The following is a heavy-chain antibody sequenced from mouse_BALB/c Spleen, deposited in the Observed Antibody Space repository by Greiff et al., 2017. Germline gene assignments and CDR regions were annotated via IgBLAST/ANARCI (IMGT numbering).Heavy chain of an antibody. Sequence: EVQRVESGGGLVKPGGSLKLSCAASGFTFSSYAMSWVRQTPEKRLEWVASISSGGSTYYPDSVKGRFTISRDNARNILYLQMSSLRSEDTAMYYCARGSSPYYYAMDYWGQGTSVTVSS. CDR3: ARGSSPYYYAMDY. J-gene: IGHJ4*01. D-gene: IGHD1-1*01. CDR2: ISSGGST. CDR1: GFTFSSYA. V-gene: IGHV5-6-5*01.